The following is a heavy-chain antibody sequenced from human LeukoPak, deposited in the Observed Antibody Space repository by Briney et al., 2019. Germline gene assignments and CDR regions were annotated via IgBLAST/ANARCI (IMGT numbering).Heavy chain of an antibody. CDR3: ARASRGSAMVENDY. V-gene: IGHV1-2*02. CDR1: GYTFTGYY. D-gene: IGHD5-18*01. CDR2: INPNSGGT. Sequence: ASVKVSCKASGYTFTGYYMHWVRQAPGQGLEWMGWINPNSGGTNYAQKFQGRVTMTGDTSISTAYMELSRLRSGDTAVYYCARASRGSAMVENDYWGQGTLVTVSS. J-gene: IGHJ4*02.